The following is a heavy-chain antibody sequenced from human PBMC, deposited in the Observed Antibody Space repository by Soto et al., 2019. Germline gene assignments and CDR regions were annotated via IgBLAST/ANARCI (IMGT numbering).Heavy chain of an antibody. D-gene: IGHD3-10*01. V-gene: IGHV3-7*01. CDR2: IKEDGSEA. J-gene: IGHJ4*01. Sequence: GGSLRLSCAASGFVFRVYWMSWVRQAPGKGLEWVANIKEDGSEANYVDSVKGRFAVSRDKDTLYLQLNSLTPEDTAVYYCARSRRQWFGGTLSYYFDFWGHGTRVTVSS. CDR1: GFVFRVYW. CDR3: ARSRRQWFGGTLSYYFDF.